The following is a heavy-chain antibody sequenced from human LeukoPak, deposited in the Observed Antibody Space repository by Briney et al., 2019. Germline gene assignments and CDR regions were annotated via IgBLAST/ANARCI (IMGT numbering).Heavy chain of an antibody. CDR1: GFSVSSNY. J-gene: IGHJ4*02. CDR2: IKRDGST. V-gene: IGHV3-66*01. D-gene: IGHD1-26*01. Sequence: PGGSLRLSCAASGFSVSSNYMSWVRQAPGKGLEWVSVIKRDGSTYYADYVKGIFTISTDNSKNTLYLQMHSLRAENTAVYYCASWRVGANRGHFHYWGQGTLVTASS. CDR3: ASWRVGANRGHFHY.